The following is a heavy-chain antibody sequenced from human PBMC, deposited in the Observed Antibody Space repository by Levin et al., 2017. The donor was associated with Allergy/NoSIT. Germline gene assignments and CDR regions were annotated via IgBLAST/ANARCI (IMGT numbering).Heavy chain of an antibody. CDR3: ARVAVAGGFYFDH. D-gene: IGHD6-19*01. Sequence: PSETLSLTCAVSGDSISSTSWWSWVRQAPGQGLEWIGEIYHDGTTHHNPSLKSRVTMSVDKSKNHFSLNVASVTAADTAVYFCARVAVAGGFYFDHWGQGTLVSVSS. CDR1: GDSISSTSW. CDR2: IYHDGTT. V-gene: IGHV4-4*02. J-gene: IGHJ4*02.